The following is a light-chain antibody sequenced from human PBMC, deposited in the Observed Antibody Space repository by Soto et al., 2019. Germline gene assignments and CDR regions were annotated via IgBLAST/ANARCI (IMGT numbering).Light chain of an antibody. CDR3: QQSFSIPYT. J-gene: IGKJ2*01. V-gene: IGKV1-39*01. CDR1: QYINNY. CDR2: AAS. Sequence: DIQMTQSPSSLSASVGDTVTITCRASQYINNYLNWDQQKPGKAPEFLIYAASSLQSGVPSRFSGSGSGTEFTLTITSLHPEDFATYYCQQSFSIPYTFGRGTKVDIK.